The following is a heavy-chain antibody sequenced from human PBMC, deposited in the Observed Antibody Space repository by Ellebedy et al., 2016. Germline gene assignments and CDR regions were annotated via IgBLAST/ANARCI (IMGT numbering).Heavy chain of an antibody. CDR1: GFTFSSYG. J-gene: IGHJ4*02. CDR3: AKDITVDTAI. V-gene: IGHV3-30*18. CDR2: ISYDGSNK. Sequence: GGSLRLSXAASGFTFSSYGMHWVRQAPGKGLEWVAVISYDGSNKYYAGSVKGRFTISRDNSMNTLYLQMNSLRAEDTAVYYCAKDITVDTAIWGQGTLVTVSS. D-gene: IGHD5-18*01.